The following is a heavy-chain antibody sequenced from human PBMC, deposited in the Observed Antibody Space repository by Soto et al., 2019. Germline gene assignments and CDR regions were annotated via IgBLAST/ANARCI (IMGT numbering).Heavy chain of an antibody. J-gene: IGHJ6*02. V-gene: IGHV1-18*04. CDR3: ARGGGYYGSGRIYYDGMDV. Sequence: QVQLVQSGAAVKKPGASVKVSCKASGYTFTSYGISRVRQAPGQGLEWMGWISAYNGNTNYAQKLQGRVTMTTDTSTSKAYMELRSLRSDDTAVYYCARGGGYYGSGRIYYDGMDVWGQGTTVTVSS. CDR1: GYTFTSYG. D-gene: IGHD3-10*01. CDR2: ISAYNGNT.